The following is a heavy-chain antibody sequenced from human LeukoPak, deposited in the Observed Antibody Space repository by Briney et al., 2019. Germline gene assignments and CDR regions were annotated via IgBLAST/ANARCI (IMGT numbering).Heavy chain of an antibody. CDR2: MNPNSGNT. CDR3: ARGTGTDFWSGYYTHYYFDY. J-gene: IGHJ4*02. Sequence: ASVKVSCKASGYTFTSYDINWVRQAPGQGPEWMGWMNPNSGNTGYAQKFQGRVTITRNTSISTAYMELSSLRSEDTAVYYCARGTGTDFWSGYYTHYYFDYWGQGTLVTVSS. CDR1: GYTFTSYD. V-gene: IGHV1-8*03. D-gene: IGHD3-3*01.